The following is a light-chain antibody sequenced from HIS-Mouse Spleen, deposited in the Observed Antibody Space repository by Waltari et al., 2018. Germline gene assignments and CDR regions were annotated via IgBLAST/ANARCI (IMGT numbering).Light chain of an antibody. CDR1: RSDVGSYTL. CDR2: EGS. J-gene: IGLJ3*02. V-gene: IGLV2-23*01. CDR3: CSYAGSSTWV. Sequence: QSALTQPASVSGSPGQSITIPCTGTRSDVGSYTLLSWYQQHPGKAPKLMIHEGSKRPSGVSNRFSGSKSGNTASLTISGLQAEDEADYYCCSYAGSSTWVFGGGTKLTVL.